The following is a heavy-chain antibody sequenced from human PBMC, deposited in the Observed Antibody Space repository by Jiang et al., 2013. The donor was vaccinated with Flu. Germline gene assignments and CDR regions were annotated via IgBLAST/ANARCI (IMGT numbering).Heavy chain of an antibody. CDR2: IYHTGST. CDR1: GGSLSSTDYY. CDR3: ARAQKYSGFELPYFDF. D-gene: IGHD5-12*01. V-gene: IGHV4-39*07. Sequence: LLKPSETLSLTCTVSGGSLSSTDYYWAWIRQPPGKGLEWIGSIYHTGSTYYNPSLTSRLTMSIYTSKNQISLKLTSVTAADTALYYCARAQKYSGFELPYFDFWGQGALVTVSS. J-gene: IGHJ4*02.